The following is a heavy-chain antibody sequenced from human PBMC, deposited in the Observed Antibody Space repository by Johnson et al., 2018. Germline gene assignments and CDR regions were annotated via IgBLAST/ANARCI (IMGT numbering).Heavy chain of an antibody. CDR3: ITLDFKAAY. D-gene: IGHD6-25*01. V-gene: IGHV3-15*07. CDR2: VKSKTEGGTT. J-gene: IGHJ1*01. CDR1: GFTFNNAW. Sequence: EVQLVESGGGLVEPGGSLRLCCAASGFTFNNAWMNWVRQAPGKGLEWVGRVKSKTEGGTTDYAAPVKGRFTISRDDSKNTLYLQMNSLKPEDTAVYYCITLDFKAAYWGQGTLVTVSS.